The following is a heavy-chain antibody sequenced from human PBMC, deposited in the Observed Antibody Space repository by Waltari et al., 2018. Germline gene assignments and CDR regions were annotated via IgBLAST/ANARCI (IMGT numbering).Heavy chain of an antibody. CDR1: GESISSSPYY. Sequence: QLQMQESGPGLAKPSETLSLTCSVSGESISSSPYYWAWIRQPPGKGLEWIGSLYYGRTTNYNPSLTSRVTVSVDTSKNQLSLRLTSVTAADTAVYYCARGGDLWGRGTLVTVSS. D-gene: IGHD3-16*01. CDR3: ARGGDL. V-gene: IGHV4-39*01. CDR2: LYYGRTT. J-gene: IGHJ2*01.